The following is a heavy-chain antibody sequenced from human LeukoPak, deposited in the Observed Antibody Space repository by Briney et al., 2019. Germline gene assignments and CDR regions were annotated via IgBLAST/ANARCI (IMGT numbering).Heavy chain of an antibody. V-gene: IGHV1-46*01. CDR1: GYTFTSYY. J-gene: IGHJ4*02. D-gene: IGHD6-19*01. Sequence: ASVEVSCKASGYTFTSYYMHWVRQAPGQGLEWMGIINPSGGSTSYAQKFQGRVTMTRDTSTSTVYMELSSLRSEDTAVYYCARESAHKQQWLVHFCDYWGQGTLVTVSS. CDR3: ARESAHKQQWLVHFCDY. CDR2: INPSGGST.